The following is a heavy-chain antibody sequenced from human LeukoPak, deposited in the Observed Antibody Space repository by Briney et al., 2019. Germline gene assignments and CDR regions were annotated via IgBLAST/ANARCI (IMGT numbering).Heavy chain of an antibody. V-gene: IGHV3-33*08. CDR2: IWYDGSNK. J-gene: IGHJ3*02. CDR1: EFTFSTYG. D-gene: IGHD4-17*01. CDR3: ARDFTVTTANGFDS. Sequence: GGSLRLSCAASEFTFSTYGMHWVRQAPGKGLEWVAVIWYDGSNKYYADSVRGRFTISRDNSKNTLYLQMNSLRAEDTAVYYCARDFTVTTANGFDSWGQGTMVTVSS.